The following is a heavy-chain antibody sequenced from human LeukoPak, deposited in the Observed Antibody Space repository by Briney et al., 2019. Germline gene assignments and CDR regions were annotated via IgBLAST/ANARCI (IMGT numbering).Heavy chain of an antibody. D-gene: IGHD5-12*01. CDR2: IYYNGNT. CDR1: GGSISTYY. V-gene: IGHV4-59*08. J-gene: IGHJ4*02. CDR3: ARHRQPLRFVDY. Sequence: SETLSLTCAVYGGSISTYYWSWIRQPPGKGLEWIGYIYYNGNTNYNSSLKSRVTISVDTSKNQFSLKLSSVTAADTAVYYCARHRQPLRFVDYWGQGTLVTVSS.